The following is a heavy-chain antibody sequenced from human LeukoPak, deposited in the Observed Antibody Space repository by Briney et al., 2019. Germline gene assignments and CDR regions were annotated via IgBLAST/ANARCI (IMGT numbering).Heavy chain of an antibody. CDR3: AGFHSNVFDP. D-gene: IGHD4-11*01. J-gene: IGHJ5*02. CDR2: ISSSGSSI. V-gene: IGHV3-48*03. Sequence: PGGSLRLSCATSGFIFSNFEMNWVRQAPGKGLEWVSYISSSGSSIYYADSVKGRFTISRDSAKNSLYLQMNSLRVEDTAVYYCAGFHSNVFDPWGQGTLATVSS. CDR1: GFIFSNFE.